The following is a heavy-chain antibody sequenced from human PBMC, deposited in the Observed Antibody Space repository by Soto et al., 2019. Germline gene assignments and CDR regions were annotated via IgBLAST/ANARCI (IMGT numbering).Heavy chain of an antibody. CDR1: GGSISSGNYY. D-gene: IGHD1-7*01. V-gene: IGHV4-30-4*01. CDR3: ATMGTPATGLYYFDY. Sequence: QVQLQEWGPGLVKPSQTLSLTCTVSGGSISSGNYYWSWIRQPPGKGLEWIGFISYGGSTYYSASLKSRFTISVDTSKNQFSLNLSFVTAADTAVYYCATMGTPATGLYYFDYWGQGTLVTVSS. CDR2: ISYGGST. J-gene: IGHJ4*02.